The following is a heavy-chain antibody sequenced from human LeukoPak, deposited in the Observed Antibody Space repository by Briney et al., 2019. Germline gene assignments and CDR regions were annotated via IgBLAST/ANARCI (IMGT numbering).Heavy chain of an antibody. J-gene: IGHJ4*02. V-gene: IGHV3-21*01. CDR3: ARGWDY. D-gene: IGHD5-24*01. CDR2: IFPSGGEI. Sequence: GGSLRLSCEASGFTFSTFAMIWVRQPPGRGLEWVSSIFPSGGEIHYADSVKGRFTISRDNAKNSLYLQMNSLRAEDTAVYYCARGWDYWGQGTLVTVSS. CDR1: GFTFSTFA.